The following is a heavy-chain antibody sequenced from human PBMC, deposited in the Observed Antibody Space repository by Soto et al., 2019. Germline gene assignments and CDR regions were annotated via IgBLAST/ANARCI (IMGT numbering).Heavy chain of an antibody. V-gene: IGHV3-23*01. CDR2: ISGSGGST. CDR3: AKLNIAVAGTGSYFDY. D-gene: IGHD6-19*01. J-gene: IGHJ4*02. Sequence: GGSLRLSCAASGFTFSSYAMSWVRQAPGKGLEWVSAISGSGGSTYYADSVKGRFTISRDNSKNTLYLQMNSLRAEDTAVYYCAKLNIAVAGTGSYFDYWGQGTLVTVSS. CDR1: GFTFSSYA.